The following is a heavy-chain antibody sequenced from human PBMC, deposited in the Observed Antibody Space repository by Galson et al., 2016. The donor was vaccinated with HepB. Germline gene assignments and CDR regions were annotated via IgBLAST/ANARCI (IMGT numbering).Heavy chain of an antibody. CDR3: TRGYMQNGMNV. V-gene: IGHV6-1*01. CDR2: TYYRSKWFN. Sequence: CAISGDSVTSDNTCWNWIRQSPSRGLEWLGRTYYRSKWFNDYADSVKSRITVTSDTSKNQFSLLLDSVTPDDTATYFCTRGYMQNGMNVWGQGTTVTVSS. D-gene: IGHD5-24*01. CDR1: GDSVTSDNTC. J-gene: IGHJ6*02.